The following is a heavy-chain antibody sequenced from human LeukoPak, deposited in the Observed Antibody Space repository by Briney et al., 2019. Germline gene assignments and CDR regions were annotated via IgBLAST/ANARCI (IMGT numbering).Heavy chain of an antibody. CDR1: GGTFSSYA. CDR3: ATLYSGYGLQDENWFDP. V-gene: IGHV1-69*04. D-gene: IGHD5-12*01. J-gene: IGHJ5*02. CDR2: IIPILGIA. Sequence: GASVKVSCKASGGTFSSYAISWVRQAPGQGLEWMGRIIPILGIANYAQKFQGRVTITADKSTSTAYMELSSLRSEDTAVYYCATLYSGYGLQDENWFDPWGQGTLVTVSS.